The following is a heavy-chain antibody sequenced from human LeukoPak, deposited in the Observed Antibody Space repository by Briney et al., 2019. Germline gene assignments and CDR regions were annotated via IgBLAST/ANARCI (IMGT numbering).Heavy chain of an antibody. CDR3: ARDSDYINSDDAFHI. J-gene: IGHJ3*02. CDR2: IYTRGST. Sequence: SQTLSLTCTVSGGSISSGSYYWTWIRQPAGKGLEWMGRIYTRGSTTYNPSLKSRATISADTSKNQFSLKLTSVTAADTAVYYCARDSDYINSDDAFHIWGQGTMVTVSS. CDR1: GGSISSGSYY. V-gene: IGHV4-61*02. D-gene: IGHD4-11*01.